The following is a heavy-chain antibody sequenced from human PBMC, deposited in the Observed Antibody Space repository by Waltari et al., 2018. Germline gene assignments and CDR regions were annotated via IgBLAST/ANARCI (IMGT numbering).Heavy chain of an antibody. CDR3: ARSIVAPGGGPDPSLDY. CDR1: GYTFTDYY. Sequence: QVQLVQSGAEVKKPGASVRVSCKAYGYTFTDYYMHWVRQAPGQGLEWMGWITPNSGGTNYAQKFQGRVTVTRDTSISTAYMELSRLRSDDTAVYYCARSIVAPGGGPDPSLDYWGRGTLVTVSS. J-gene: IGHJ4*02. V-gene: IGHV1-2*02. D-gene: IGHD5-12*01. CDR2: ITPNSGGT.